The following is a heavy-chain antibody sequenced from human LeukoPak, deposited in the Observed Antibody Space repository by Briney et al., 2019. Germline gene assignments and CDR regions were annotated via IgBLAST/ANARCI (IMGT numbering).Heavy chain of an antibody. Sequence: PSETLSLTCAVYGGSFSGYYWSWIRQPPGKGLEWIGEINHSGSTNYNPSLKGRVTISVDTSKNQFSLKLSSVTAADTAVYYCAREPVGAIPFDYWGQGTLVTVSS. J-gene: IGHJ4*02. V-gene: IGHV4-34*01. D-gene: IGHD1-26*01. CDR2: INHSGST. CDR1: GGSFSGYY. CDR3: AREPVGAIPFDY.